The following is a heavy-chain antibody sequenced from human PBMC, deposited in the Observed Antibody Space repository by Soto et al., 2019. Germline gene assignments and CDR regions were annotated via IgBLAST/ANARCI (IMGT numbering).Heavy chain of an antibody. CDR3: TTGGVSSGWYPGLGY. D-gene: IGHD6-19*01. J-gene: IGHJ4*02. CDR1: GFTFSYAW. CDR2: IKRKTDGGTT. Sequence: EVQLVESGGGLVEPGGSLRLSCAASGFTFSYAWLSWVRQAPGKGLEWVGRIKRKTDGGTTDHAAPVRGRFTISRDDSKNTLYLQMNSLKTEDTAVYYCTTGGVSSGWYPGLGYWGQGTLVTVYS. V-gene: IGHV3-15*01.